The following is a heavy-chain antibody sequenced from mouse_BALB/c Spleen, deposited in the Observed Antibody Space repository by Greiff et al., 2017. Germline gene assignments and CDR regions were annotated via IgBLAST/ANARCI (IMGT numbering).Heavy chain of an antibody. CDR3: ARLGNYVGYYAMDY. J-gene: IGHJ4*01. Sequence: EVKVIESGGGLVQPGGSLKLSCAASGFDFSRYWMSWVRQAPGKGLEWIGEINPDSSTINYTPSLKDKFIISRDNAKNTLYLQMSKVRSEDTALYYCARLGNYVGYYAMDYWGQGTSVTVSS. CDR2: INPDSSTI. V-gene: IGHV4-1*02. CDR1: GFDFSRYW. D-gene: IGHD2-1*01.